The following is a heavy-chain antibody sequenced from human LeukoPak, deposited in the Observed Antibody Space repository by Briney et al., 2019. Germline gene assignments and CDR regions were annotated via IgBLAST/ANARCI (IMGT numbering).Heavy chain of an antibody. CDR2: ISSSSSYI. CDR1: GFTFSSYS. V-gene: IGHV3-21*01. Sequence: GGSLRLSCAASGFTFSSYSMNWVRQAPGKGLEWVSSISSSSSYIYYADSVKGRFTISRDNAKNSLYLQMNSLRAEDTAVYYCARDIRDRFVLRYFDWVYGMDVWGQGTTDTVSS. D-gene: IGHD3-9*01. CDR3: ARDIRDRFVLRYFDWVYGMDV. J-gene: IGHJ6*02.